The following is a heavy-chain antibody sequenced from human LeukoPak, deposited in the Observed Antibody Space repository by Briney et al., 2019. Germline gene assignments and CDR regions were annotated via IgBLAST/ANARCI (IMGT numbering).Heavy chain of an antibody. CDR3: ARASMIVVGDNYYYYMDV. Sequence: PSEALSVTCTVPGGSLSSHYWCWIRQPPGKGVGWMGHIYFSGSTNYNPSLKSRVTISVRTSKNQFSLKLSSVTAAHTAVYYCARASMIVVGDNYYYYMDVWGKGTTVTVSS. J-gene: IGHJ6*03. CDR2: IYFSGST. CDR1: GGSLSSHY. V-gene: IGHV4-59*11. D-gene: IGHD3-22*01.